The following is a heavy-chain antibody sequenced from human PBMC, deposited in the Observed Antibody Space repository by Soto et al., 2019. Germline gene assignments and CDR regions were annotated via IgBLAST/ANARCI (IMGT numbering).Heavy chain of an antibody. CDR1: GGTFSSYA. J-gene: IGHJ5*02. CDR2: IIPIFGTA. D-gene: IGHD3-3*01. V-gene: IGHV1-69*13. CDR3: ATCLYDLWRQADGATHNWFDT. Sequence: ASVKVSCKASGGTFSSYAISWVRQAPGQGLEWMGGIIPIFGTANYAQKFQGRVTITADESTSTAYMELSSLRSEDTAVYYCATCLYDLWRQADGATHNWFDTWGQGTLVTVSS.